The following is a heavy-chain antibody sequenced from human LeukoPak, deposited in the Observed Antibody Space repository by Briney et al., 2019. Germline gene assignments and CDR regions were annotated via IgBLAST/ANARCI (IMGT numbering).Heavy chain of an antibody. CDR3: ATDRRADWSGYPFDY. Sequence: ASVKVSCKVSGYTLTELSMHWVRQAPGKGLEWMGGFDPEDGETIYAQKFQGRVTITEDTSTDTAYMELSSLRSEDTAVYYCATDRRADWSGYPFDYWGQGTLVTVSS. CDR1: GYTLTELS. J-gene: IGHJ4*02. V-gene: IGHV1-24*01. D-gene: IGHD3-3*01. CDR2: FDPEDGET.